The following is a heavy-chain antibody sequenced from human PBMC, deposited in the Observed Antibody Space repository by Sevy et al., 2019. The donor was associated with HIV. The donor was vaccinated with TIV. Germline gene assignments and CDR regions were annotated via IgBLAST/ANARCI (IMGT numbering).Heavy chain of an antibody. CDR1: GFTFSSYA. CDR3: XXXXXXXXXXXXYYYALDV. Sequence: GGSLRLSCAASGFTFSSYAMHWVRQAPGKGLEWVAVISYDGSSKYYPDSVKGRFTVSRDNSKNTLYLQMNSLRAEDXXXXXXXXXXXXXXXXXXYYYALDVWGQGTTVTVSS. V-gene: IGHV3-30*03. CDR2: ISYDGSSK. J-gene: IGHJ6*02.